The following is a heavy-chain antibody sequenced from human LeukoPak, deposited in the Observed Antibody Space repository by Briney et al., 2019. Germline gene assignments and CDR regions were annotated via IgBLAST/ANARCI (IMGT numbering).Heavy chain of an antibody. V-gene: IGHV4-4*07. D-gene: IGHD3-22*01. CDR3: ARDRSAAYYRDYFDY. J-gene: IGHJ4*02. CDR2: IYSSESI. Sequence: SETLSLTCSVSGGSMSAYYWSWIRQFAGKGLEWIGRIYSSESINYSPSLKSRVTMSVDTSKNRFYLKLTSVTAADTALYYCARDRSAAYYRDYFDYWGQGVLVTVSS. CDR1: GGSMSAYY.